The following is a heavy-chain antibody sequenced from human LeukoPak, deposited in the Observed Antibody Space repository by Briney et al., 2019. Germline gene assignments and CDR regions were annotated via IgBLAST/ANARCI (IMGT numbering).Heavy chain of an antibody. V-gene: IGHV4-39*07. CDR1: GGSISSSSYY. Sequence: NPSETLSLTCTVSGGSISSSSYYWGWIRQPPGKGLEWIGSIYYSGSTYYNPSLKSRVTISVDTSKNQFSLKLSSVTAADTAVYYCARILMVRGVGFDPWGQGTLVTVSS. J-gene: IGHJ5*02. CDR2: IYYSGST. D-gene: IGHD3-10*01. CDR3: ARILMVRGVGFDP.